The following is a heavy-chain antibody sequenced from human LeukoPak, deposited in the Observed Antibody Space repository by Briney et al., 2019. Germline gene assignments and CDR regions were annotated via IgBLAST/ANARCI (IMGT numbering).Heavy chain of an antibody. CDR2: ISSSGSTI. Sequence: AGGSLRLSCAASGFTVSSNYMSWVRQAPGKGLEWASHISSSGSTIYYADSVKGRFTISRDNAKNSLYLQMNSLRAEDTAVYYCAELGITMIGGVWGKGTTVTISS. D-gene: IGHD3-10*02. V-gene: IGHV3-11*04. J-gene: IGHJ6*04. CDR1: GFTVSSNY. CDR3: AELGITMIGGV.